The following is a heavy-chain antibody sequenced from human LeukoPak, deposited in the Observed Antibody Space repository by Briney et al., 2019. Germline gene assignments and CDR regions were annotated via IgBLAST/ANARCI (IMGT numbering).Heavy chain of an antibody. D-gene: IGHD7-27*01. V-gene: IGHV3-23*01. CDR3: ARRTGGTKDY. Sequence: LPGGSLRLSCVASGFTFGDVVMSWVRQAPGKGLEWVSAISYNGASTDSADSVKGRFAISRDNSKNTLYLQMNSLRAEDTAVYYCARRTGGTKDYWGQGTQVTVSS. CDR1: GFTFGDVV. CDR2: ISYNGAST. J-gene: IGHJ4*02.